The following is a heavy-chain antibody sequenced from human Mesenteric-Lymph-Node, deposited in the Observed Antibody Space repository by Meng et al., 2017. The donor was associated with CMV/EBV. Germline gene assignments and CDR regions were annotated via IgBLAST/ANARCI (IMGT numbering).Heavy chain of an antibody. J-gene: IGHJ6*02. CDR2: ISSNGGST. CDR1: GFTFSSYA. D-gene: IGHD3-3*01. Sequence: GSLRLSCAASGFTFSSYAMHWVRQAPGKGLEYVSAISSNGGSTYYADSVKGRFTISRDNSKNTLYLQMGSLRAEDMAVYYCARGYDFWSGYPYGMDVWGQGTTVTVSS. CDR3: ARGYDFWSGYPYGMDV. V-gene: IGHV3-64*02.